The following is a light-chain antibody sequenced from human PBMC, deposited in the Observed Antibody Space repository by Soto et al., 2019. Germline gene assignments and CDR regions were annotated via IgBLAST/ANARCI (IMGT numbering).Light chain of an antibody. CDR2: SAS. J-gene: IGKJ2*01. CDR1: QSISTY. Sequence: DIQMTQSPSSLSASVGDRVTITCRASQSISTYLHLYQQKPGKAPRVLISSASTLQSGVPSRFSGSGSGTEFTLTISSLQPEDFATYYCQQSYSNVMYTVGQGTKVDIK. CDR3: QQSYSNVMYT. V-gene: IGKV1-39*01.